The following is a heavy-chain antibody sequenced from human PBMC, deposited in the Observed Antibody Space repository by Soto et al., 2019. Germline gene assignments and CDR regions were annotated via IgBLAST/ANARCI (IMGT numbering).Heavy chain of an antibody. CDR1: GGSISSSSYY. CDR2: IYYSGST. Sequence: SETLSLTCTVSGGSISSSSYYWGWIRQPPGKGLEWIGSIYYSGSTYYNPSLKSRVTISVDTSKNQFSLKLSSVTAADTAVYYCARCPSLAAAGTWGFDYWGQGTLVTVSS. CDR3: ARCPSLAAAGTWGFDY. V-gene: IGHV4-39*01. D-gene: IGHD6-13*01. J-gene: IGHJ4*02.